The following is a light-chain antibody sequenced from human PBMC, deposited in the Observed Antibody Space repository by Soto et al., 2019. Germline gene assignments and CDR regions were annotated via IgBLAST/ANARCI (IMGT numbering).Light chain of an antibody. Sequence: EIVFTQSPGTLSLSPGERATLSCRASQSVSSSYLGWYQQTPGQAPRLLIYGASSRAAGLPDRFSGSGSVTDFTLSLSRLETEDFAVYYCQQYGTSPPTFGQGTKV. V-gene: IGKV3-20*01. CDR2: GAS. CDR1: QSVSSSY. J-gene: IGKJ1*01. CDR3: QQYGTSPPT.